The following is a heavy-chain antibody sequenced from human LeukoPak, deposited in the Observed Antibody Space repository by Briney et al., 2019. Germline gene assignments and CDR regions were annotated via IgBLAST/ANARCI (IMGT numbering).Heavy chain of an antibody. V-gene: IGHV4-34*01. CDR1: GGSFSGYY. D-gene: IGHD3-3*01. CDR2: INHSGST. Sequence: SETLSLTRAVYGGSFSGYYWSWIRQPPGKGLEWIGEINHSGSTNYNPSLKSRVTISVDTSKNQFSLKLSSVTAADTAVYYCARGRRYDFWSGYYHYYYYMDVWGKGTTVTVSS. J-gene: IGHJ6*03. CDR3: ARGRRYDFWSGYYHYYYYMDV.